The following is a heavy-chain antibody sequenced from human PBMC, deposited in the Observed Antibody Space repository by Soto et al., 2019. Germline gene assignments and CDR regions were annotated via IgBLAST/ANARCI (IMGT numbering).Heavy chain of an antibody. Sequence: ASETLSLTCTVSGGSINSGGYSWTWIRQPPGKGLEWIGFIYHTGTTYYNPSLKSRVTISVDTSKSQFSLKLSSVTAADTAVYYCARGVVVVVAATPFDPWGQGTLVTVSS. CDR2: IYHTGTT. V-gene: IGHV4-30-2*01. CDR1: GGSINSGGYS. CDR3: ARGVVVVVAATPFDP. D-gene: IGHD2-15*01. J-gene: IGHJ5*02.